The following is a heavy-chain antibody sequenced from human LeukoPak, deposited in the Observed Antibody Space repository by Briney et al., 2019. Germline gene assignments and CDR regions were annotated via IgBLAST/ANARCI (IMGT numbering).Heavy chain of an antibody. J-gene: IGHJ4*02. D-gene: IGHD3-22*01. Sequence: PGESLKISCQASGYSFTSYWIAWVRQMPGKGLEWMGIIYPGDSDIIKSPSFQGQVTISADKSISTAYLQWSSLKASETAMYFCARWHSSGYSDYWGQGTLVTVSS. V-gene: IGHV5-51*01. CDR1: GYSFTSYW. CDR3: ARWHSSGYSDY. CDR2: IYPGDSDI.